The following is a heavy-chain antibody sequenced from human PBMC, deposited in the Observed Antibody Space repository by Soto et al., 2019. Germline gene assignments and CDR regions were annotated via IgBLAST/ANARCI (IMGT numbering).Heavy chain of an antibody. J-gene: IGHJ4*02. D-gene: IGHD3-10*01. CDR2: MYHSGTT. Sequence: PXGTLSLTCTFCGGSIASDNWWTWFRQPPGRGLEWIGEMYHSGTTNYSPSLKSRVTILIDESKNQFSLKLTSVTAADTARYYCARDSASSMLRGVIINWGQGTLVTVSS. V-gene: IGHV4-4*02. CDR3: ARDSASSMLRGVIIN. CDR1: GGSIASDNW.